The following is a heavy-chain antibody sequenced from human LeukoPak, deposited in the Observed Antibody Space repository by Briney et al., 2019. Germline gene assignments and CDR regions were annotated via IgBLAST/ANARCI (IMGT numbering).Heavy chain of an antibody. V-gene: IGHV1-24*01. CDR2: FDPEDGET. J-gene: IGHJ4*02. D-gene: IGHD1-26*01. CDR3: ATIHSGSYYYGFDY. CDR1: GYTFTYYY. Sequence: ASVKVSCKASGYTFTYYYMHWVRQAPGKGLEWMGGFDPEDGETIYAQKFQGRVTMTEDTSTDTAYMELSSLRSEDTAVYYCATIHSGSYYYGFDYWGQGTLVTVSS.